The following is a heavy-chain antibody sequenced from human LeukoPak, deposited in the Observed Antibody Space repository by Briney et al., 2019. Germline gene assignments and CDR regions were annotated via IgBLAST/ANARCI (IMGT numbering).Heavy chain of an antibody. V-gene: IGHV3-23*01. Sequence: GGSLRLSCAASGFTFSSYAMSWVRQAPGKGLEWVSGTSGSGGSTYYAGSVKGRFTISRDNSKNTLYLQMNSLRVEDTAVYYCAKNGGSQCYSHLDPWGQGTLVTVSS. CDR3: AKNGGSQCYSHLDP. CDR1: GFTFSSYA. D-gene: IGHD2-15*01. CDR2: TSGSGGST. J-gene: IGHJ5*02.